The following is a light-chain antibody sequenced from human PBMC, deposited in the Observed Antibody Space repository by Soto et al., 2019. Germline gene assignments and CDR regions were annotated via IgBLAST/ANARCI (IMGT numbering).Light chain of an antibody. Sequence: EIVMTQSPATLSVSPGERATLSCRASQSVSSNLAWYQQKPGQAPRLLIYGTSSRATGIPDRFSGSGSGTDFTLTISRLEPEEFAVYYCQQYGSSITFGQGTRLEIK. CDR3: QQYGSSIT. J-gene: IGKJ5*01. V-gene: IGKV3-20*01. CDR2: GTS. CDR1: QSVSSN.